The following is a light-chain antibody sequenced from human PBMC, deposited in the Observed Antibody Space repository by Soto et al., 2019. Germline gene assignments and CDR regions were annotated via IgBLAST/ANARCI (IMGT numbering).Light chain of an antibody. CDR3: QRSDSYSLWT. Sequence: DIQMTQSPSTLSASVGERVIITGRARQNIGSSLAWYQQRPGRAPKLLIYDASDLGSGVPSRFSGSVAGTEFTLNIRCLQSDDFAIYLCQRSDSYSLWTFGKGTRVQVK. CDR1: QNIGSS. V-gene: IGKV1-5*01. J-gene: IGKJ1*01. CDR2: DAS.